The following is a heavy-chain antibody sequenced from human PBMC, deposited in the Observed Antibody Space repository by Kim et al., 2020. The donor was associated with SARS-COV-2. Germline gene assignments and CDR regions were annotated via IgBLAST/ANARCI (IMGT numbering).Heavy chain of an antibody. V-gene: IGHV3-11*05. Sequence: GGSLRLSCAASGFTFSDYYMSWILQSPGKGLECISYISSGSGYTNYADSVKGRFTISRDDAKNSLYLQMNSLRAEDTGVYYCARDPRLVVVGMGWFDPWGQGTPVTVSS. D-gene: IGHD2-15*01. CDR3: ARDPRLVVVGMGWFDP. CDR2: ISSGSGYT. CDR1: GFTFSDYY. J-gene: IGHJ5*02.